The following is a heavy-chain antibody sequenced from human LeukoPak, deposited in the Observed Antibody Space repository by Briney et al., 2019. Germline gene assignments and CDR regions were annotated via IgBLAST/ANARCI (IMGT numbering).Heavy chain of an antibody. CDR2: IYTSGST. V-gene: IGHV4-4*07. J-gene: IGHJ5*02. CDR1: GGSISSYY. Sequence: SETLSLTXTVSGGSISSYYWSWIRQPAGKGLEWIGRIYTSGSTNYNPSLKSRVTMSVDTSKNQFSLKLSSVTAADTAVYYCARDLRGQYSSGGNWFDPWGQGTLVTVSS. CDR3: ARDLRGQYSSGGNWFDP. D-gene: IGHD6-19*01.